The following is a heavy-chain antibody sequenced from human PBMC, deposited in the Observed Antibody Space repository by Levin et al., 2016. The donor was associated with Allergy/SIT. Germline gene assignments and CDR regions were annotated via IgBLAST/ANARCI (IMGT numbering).Heavy chain of an antibody. V-gene: IGHV4-34*01. D-gene: IGHD3-16*02. J-gene: IGHJ4*02. Sequence: SETLSLTCAVDGGSLSGYFWSWIRQAPGKGLEWIGEINQSENTIYNPSLKSRVTISVDTSKNQLSLRLNFVTAADTAVYYCARGRAWGKSYGFGNWGQGTLVTVSS. CDR3: ARGRAWGKSYGFGN. CDR2: INQSENT. CDR1: GGSLSGYF.